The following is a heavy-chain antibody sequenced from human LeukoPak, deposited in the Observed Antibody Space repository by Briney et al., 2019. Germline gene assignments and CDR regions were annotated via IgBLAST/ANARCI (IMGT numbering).Heavy chain of an antibody. CDR3: ARFVVPADYFDY. CDR1: GFTFSDYY. D-gene: IGHD2-21*01. CDR2: ISSSGSTI. Sequence: GGSLRLSCAASGFTFSDYYMSWIRQAPGKGLEWVSYISSSGSTIYYADSVKGRFTISRDNAKNSLYLQMNSLRAEDTAAYYCARFVVPADYFDYWGQGTLVTVSS. V-gene: IGHV3-11*01. J-gene: IGHJ4*02.